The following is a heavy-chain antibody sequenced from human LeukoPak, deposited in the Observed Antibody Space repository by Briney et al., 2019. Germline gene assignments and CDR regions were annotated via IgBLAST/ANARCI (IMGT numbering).Heavy chain of an antibody. CDR2: IRYDGNNK. V-gene: IGHV3-30*02. CDR1: GFSFSHSA. Sequence: GGSLRLSCAASGFSFSHSAMHWVRQAPGKGLEWVAFIRYDGNNKYYADSVKGRFTISRDNSKNTLYLQMNSLRAEDTAVYYCARASPLDHWGQGTLVTVSS. CDR3: ARASPLDH. J-gene: IGHJ4*02.